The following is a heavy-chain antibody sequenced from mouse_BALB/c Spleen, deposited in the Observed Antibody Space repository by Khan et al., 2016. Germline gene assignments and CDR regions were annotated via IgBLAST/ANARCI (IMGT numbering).Heavy chain of an antibody. D-gene: IGHD2-14*01. Sequence: QVQLQQSGAELVRPGSSVKIFCKASGYVFIGYWMNWVKQRPGQGLEWIGQIYPGDGDTNYNGKFKGKASLTAVKSSSTAYMQLSCLTSEDSAVYFCARGTPFASWGQGTLVTVSA. J-gene: IGHJ3*01. CDR3: ARGTPFAS. CDR1: GYVFIGYW. CDR2: IYPGDGDT. V-gene: IGHV1-80*01.